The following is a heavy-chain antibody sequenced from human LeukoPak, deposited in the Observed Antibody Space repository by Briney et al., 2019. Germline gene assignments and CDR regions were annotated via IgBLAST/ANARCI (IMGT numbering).Heavy chain of an antibody. CDR2: SYSGGST. V-gene: IGHV3-53*01. Sequence: GGSLRLSCAASGFTISRHYMSWVRQAPGKGLEWVALSYSGGSTYYADSVEGRFTISRDNSKSMLFLQINSLRADDTAVYYCARGPDVDGYIHAPFDYWGQGALVTVSS. D-gene: IGHD5-24*01. CDR3: ARGPDVDGYIHAPFDY. J-gene: IGHJ4*02. CDR1: GFTISRHY.